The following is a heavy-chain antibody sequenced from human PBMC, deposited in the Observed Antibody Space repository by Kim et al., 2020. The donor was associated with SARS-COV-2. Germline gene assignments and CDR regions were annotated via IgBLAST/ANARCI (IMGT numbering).Heavy chain of an antibody. V-gene: IGHV3-43*01. CDR1: GFTFDDYP. CDR2: ISWDGGST. D-gene: IGHD4-17*01. CDR3: AKDSGPQYDYRYYYYGMDV. J-gene: IGHJ6*02. Sequence: GGSLRLSCAASGFTFDDYPMHWVRQAPGKGLEWVSLISWDGGSTYYADSVKGRFTISRDNSKNSLYLQMNSLRTEDTALYYCAKDSGPQYDYRYYYYGMDVWGQGTTVTVSS.